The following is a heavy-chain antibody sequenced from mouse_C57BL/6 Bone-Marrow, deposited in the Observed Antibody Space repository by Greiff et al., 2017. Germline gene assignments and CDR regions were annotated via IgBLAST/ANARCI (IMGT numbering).Heavy chain of an antibody. CDR1: GYTFTSYG. Sequence: QVQLKHSGAELARPGASVKLSCKASGYTFTSYGISWVKQRTGQGLEWIGEIYPRSGNTYYNEKFKGKATLTADKSSSTAYMELRSLTSEDSAVYFCARSGSGPAWFAYWGQGTLVTVSA. D-gene: IGHD3-2*02. CDR3: ARSGSGPAWFAY. CDR2: IYPRSGNT. V-gene: IGHV1-81*01. J-gene: IGHJ3*01.